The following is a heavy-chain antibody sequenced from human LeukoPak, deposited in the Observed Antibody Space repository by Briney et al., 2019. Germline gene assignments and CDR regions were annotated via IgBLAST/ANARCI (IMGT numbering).Heavy chain of an antibody. CDR3: ARGEGDFWSGYYTY. D-gene: IGHD3-3*01. V-gene: IGHV1-69*04. CDR1: GGTLSSYA. J-gene: IGHJ4*02. CDR2: IIPIFGIA. Sequence: GASVKVSCKASGGTLSSYAISWVRQAPGQGLEWMGRIIPIFGIANYAQKFQGSVTITADKSTSTAYMELSSLRSEDTAVYYCARGEGDFWSGYYTYWGQGTLVTVSS.